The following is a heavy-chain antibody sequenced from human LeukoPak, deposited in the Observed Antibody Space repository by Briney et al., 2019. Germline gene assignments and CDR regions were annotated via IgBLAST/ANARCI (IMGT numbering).Heavy chain of an antibody. CDR1: GGSISSGGYY. CDR3: ARDLVKAAAPPEGFDP. V-gene: IGHV4-31*03. Sequence: SETLSLTCTVSGGSISSGGYYWSWIRQHPGKGLEWIGYIYYSGSTYYNPSLKSRVTISVDTSKNQFSLKLSSVTAADTAVHYCARDLVKAAAPPEGFDPWGQGTLVTVSS. D-gene: IGHD2-2*01. J-gene: IGHJ5*02. CDR2: IYYSGST.